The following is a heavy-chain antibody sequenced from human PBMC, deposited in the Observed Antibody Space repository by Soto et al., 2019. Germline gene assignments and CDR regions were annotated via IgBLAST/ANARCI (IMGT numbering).Heavy chain of an antibody. J-gene: IGHJ5*02. CDR2: IYYSGTT. CDR3: ARHWDIVVVPAAMRGNWFDP. D-gene: IGHD2-2*01. CDR1: GGSVSGYY. Sequence: SESLSLTCAVYGGSVSGYYWSVTRPPPGKGLEWIGRIYYSGTTYYNPSLKSRVTISVDTSKNQFSLKLSSVTAADTAVYYCARHWDIVVVPAAMRGNWFDPWGQGTLVTVSS. V-gene: IGHV4-34*01.